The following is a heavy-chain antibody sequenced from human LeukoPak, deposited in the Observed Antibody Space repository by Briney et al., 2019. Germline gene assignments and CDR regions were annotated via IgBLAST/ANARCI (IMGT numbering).Heavy chain of an antibody. CDR3: ARDSRNYGMDV. CDR1: GFTVSSNY. J-gene: IGHJ6*02. V-gene: IGHV3-66*02. CDR2: IYSGGST. Sequence: GGSLRLSCAASGFTVSSNYMSWVRQAPGKGLEWVSVIYSGGSTYYADSVKGRFTISRDNSKNTLYLQMNSLRAEDTAVYYCARDSRNYGMDVWGQGTTVTVPS. D-gene: IGHD3-22*01.